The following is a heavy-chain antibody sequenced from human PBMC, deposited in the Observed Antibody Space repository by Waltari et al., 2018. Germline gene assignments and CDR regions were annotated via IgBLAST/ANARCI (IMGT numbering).Heavy chain of an antibody. CDR2: ISSSSSYI. J-gene: IGHJ5*02. CDR1: GFTFSSYS. V-gene: IGHV3-21*01. D-gene: IGHD6-6*01. CDR3: ARDKKQLGRPFDP. Sequence: EVQLVESGGGLVKPGGSLRLSCAASGFTFSSYSMNWVRQAPGKGLDWVSSISSSSSYIYYADSVKGRFTISIDNAKNSLYLQMNSLRAEDTAVYYCARDKKQLGRPFDPWGQGTLVTVSS.